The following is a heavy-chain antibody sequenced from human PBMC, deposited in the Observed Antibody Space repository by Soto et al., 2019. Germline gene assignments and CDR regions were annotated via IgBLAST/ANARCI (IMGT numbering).Heavy chain of an antibody. CDR1: GYSISRGYY. J-gene: IGHJ4*02. V-gene: IGHV4-38-2*01. CDR2: IYYSGST. CDR3: ARCEVEMTTILGPYFDL. D-gene: IGHD4-4*01. Sequence: PSETLSLTCAVSGYSISRGYYWGWIRQPPGKGLEWIASIYYSGSTYYNSSLKSRVTIAVDTSKNQFSLKLTSVTAEDTAVYYCARCEVEMTTILGPYFDLWGQGILVTVSS.